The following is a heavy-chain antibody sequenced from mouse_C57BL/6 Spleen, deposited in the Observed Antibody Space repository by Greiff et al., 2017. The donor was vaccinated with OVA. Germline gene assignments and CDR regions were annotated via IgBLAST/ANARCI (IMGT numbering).Heavy chain of an antibody. CDR3: ARDYEGYFDV. D-gene: IGHD2-12*01. J-gene: IGHJ1*03. CDR2: ISYDGSN. Sequence: QSGPGLVKPSQSLSLTCSVTGYSITSGYYWNWIRQFPGNKLEWMGYISYDGSNNYNPSLKNRISITRDTSKNQFFLKLNSVTTEDTATYYWARDYEGYFDVWGTGTTVTVSS. V-gene: IGHV3-6*01. CDR1: GYSITSGYY.